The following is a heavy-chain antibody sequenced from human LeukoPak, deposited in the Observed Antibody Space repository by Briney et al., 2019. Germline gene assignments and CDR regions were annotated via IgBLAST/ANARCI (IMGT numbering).Heavy chain of an antibody. J-gene: IGHJ4*02. V-gene: IGHV1-46*01. CDR1: GYAFSTFF. CDR2: VNPSGGST. D-gene: IGHD3-16*01. CDR3: VRMGDTTWYDY. Sequence: ASVKVSCKTSGYAFSTFFIHWVRQAPGQGFEWMGLVNPSGGSTSYTQKFRGRFTMTRDTSTSTAYMELSSLTSDDTAIYYRVRMGDTTWYDYWGQGTLVTVSS.